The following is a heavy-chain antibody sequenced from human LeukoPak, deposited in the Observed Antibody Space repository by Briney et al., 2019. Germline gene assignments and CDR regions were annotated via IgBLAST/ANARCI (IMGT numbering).Heavy chain of an antibody. CDR3: AREPHRKIGYCSSTSCYQGGYYFDY. CDR1: GYSISSGYY. J-gene: IGHJ4*02. Sequence: SETLSLTCTVSGYSISSGYYWGWIRQPPGKGLEWIGSIYHSGSTYYNPSLKSRVTISVDTSKNQFSLKLSSVTAADTAVYYCAREPHRKIGYCSSTSCYQGGYYFDYWGQGTLVTVSS. D-gene: IGHD2-2*01. CDR2: IYHSGST. V-gene: IGHV4-38-2*02.